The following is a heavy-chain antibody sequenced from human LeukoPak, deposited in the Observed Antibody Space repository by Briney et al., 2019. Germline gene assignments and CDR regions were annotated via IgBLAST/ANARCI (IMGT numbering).Heavy chain of an antibody. CDR1: GFTFDDYA. CDR2: ISWNSGSI. Sequence: GRSLRLSCAASGFTFDDYAMHWVRQAPGKGLEWVSGISWNSGSIGYADSVKGRFTISRDNAKNSLYLQMNSLRAEDTALHYCAKASHCSSTSCYLDYWGQGTLVTISS. J-gene: IGHJ4*02. D-gene: IGHD2-2*01. CDR3: AKASHCSSTSCYLDY. V-gene: IGHV3-9*01.